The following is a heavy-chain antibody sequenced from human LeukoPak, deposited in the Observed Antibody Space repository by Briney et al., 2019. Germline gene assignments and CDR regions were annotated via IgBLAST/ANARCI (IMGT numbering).Heavy chain of an antibody. CDR1: GFTFSSYW. V-gene: IGHV3-48*01. D-gene: IGHD6-6*01. CDR3: ARDEYSSSSDY. CDR2: ISSSSSTI. Sequence: GGSLRLSCAASGFTFSSYWMSWVRQAPGKGLEWVSYISSSSSTIYYADSVKGRFTISRDNAKNSLYLQMNSLRAEDTAVYYCARDEYSSSSDYWGQGTLVTVSS. J-gene: IGHJ4*02.